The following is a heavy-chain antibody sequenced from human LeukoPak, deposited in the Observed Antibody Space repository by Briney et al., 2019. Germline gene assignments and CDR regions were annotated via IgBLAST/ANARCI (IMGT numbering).Heavy chain of an antibody. CDR1: GGSFSGYY. Sequence: SETLSLTCAVYGGSFSGYYWSWIRQPPGKGLEWIGEINHSGSTNYNPSLKSRVTISVDTSKNRFSLKLSSVTAADTAVYYCARARVYDSSGYYYDYWGQGTLVTVSS. CDR3: ARARVYDSSGYYYDY. D-gene: IGHD3-22*01. V-gene: IGHV4-34*01. CDR2: INHSGST. J-gene: IGHJ4*02.